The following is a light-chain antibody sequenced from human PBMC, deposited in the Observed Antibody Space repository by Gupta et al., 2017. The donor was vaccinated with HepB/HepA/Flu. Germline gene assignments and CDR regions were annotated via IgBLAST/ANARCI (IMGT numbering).Light chain of an antibody. CDR2: SNS. CDR3: KQGLHAPT. Sequence: VLTQSPPSLSVSPGEPASISCTSSQSLLHGDGNIDLDWYLQRPAHSPHLLIVSNSNRATPDPDRCSGSGTGTEFTLSSRKVEAGDVEVYHCKQGLHAPTFGQGTKVEIK. CDR1: QSLLHGDGNID. J-gene: IGKJ1*01. V-gene: IGKV2-28*01.